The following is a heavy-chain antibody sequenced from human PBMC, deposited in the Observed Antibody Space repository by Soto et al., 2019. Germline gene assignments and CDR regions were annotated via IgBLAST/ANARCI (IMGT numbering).Heavy chain of an antibody. V-gene: IGHV1-69*13. J-gene: IGHJ6*02. CDR1: GGTFSSYA. Sequence: ASVKVSCNASGGTFSSYAISWVRQAPGQGLEWMGGIIPIFGTANYAQNFQGRVTITADESTSTAYMELSSLRAEDTAVYYCARTINFGLPVNGMDVWGQGTTVTVSS. CDR2: IIPIFGTA. CDR3: ARTINFGLPVNGMDV. D-gene: IGHD3-16*01.